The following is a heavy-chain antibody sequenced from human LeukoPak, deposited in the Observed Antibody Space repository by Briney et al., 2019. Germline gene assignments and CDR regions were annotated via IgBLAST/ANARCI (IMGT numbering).Heavy chain of an antibody. Sequence: ASVTVSCKASGYTFTSYGISWVRQAPGQGLEWMGWISAYNSNTNYAQKLQGRVTMTTDTSTSTAYMELRSLRSDDTAVYYCARGKRSVLLRYFDWLPEILDYWGQGTLVSVSS. V-gene: IGHV1-18*01. CDR2: ISAYNSNT. CDR1: GYTFTSYG. CDR3: ARGKRSVLLRYFDWLPEILDY. J-gene: IGHJ4*02. D-gene: IGHD3-9*01.